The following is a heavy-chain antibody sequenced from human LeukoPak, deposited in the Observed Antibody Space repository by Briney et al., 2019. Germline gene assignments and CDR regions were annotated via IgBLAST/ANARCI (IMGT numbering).Heavy chain of an antibody. CDR2: LTGSGGRT. CDR3: ARRRLLPSLETYY. J-gene: IGHJ4*02. D-gene: IGHD3-3*01. CDR1: GFTFSSFG. Sequence: GRSLRLSCAASGFTFSSFGMSWVRQAPGKGLEWVSSLTGSGGRTYFADSVKGRFTISRDNSKNTLYLQMNSLRAEDTAVYFCARRRLLPSLETYYWGQGVLVTVSS. V-gene: IGHV3-23*01.